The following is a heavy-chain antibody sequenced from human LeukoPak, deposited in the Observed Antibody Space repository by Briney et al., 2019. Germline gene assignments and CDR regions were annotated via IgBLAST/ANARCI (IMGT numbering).Heavy chain of an antibody. J-gene: IGHJ4*02. Sequence: GGSLRLSCAASGFTFSNYGMHWVRQAPGKGLEWVAVIWYDGSKKYYADSARGRFTISRDDAKNTLYLQMNSLRGDDTAFYYCARDYCSTTSCLDYWGQGTLVTVSS. V-gene: IGHV3-33*01. CDR2: IWYDGSKK. CDR3: ARDYCSTTSCLDY. D-gene: IGHD2-2*01. CDR1: GFTFSNYG.